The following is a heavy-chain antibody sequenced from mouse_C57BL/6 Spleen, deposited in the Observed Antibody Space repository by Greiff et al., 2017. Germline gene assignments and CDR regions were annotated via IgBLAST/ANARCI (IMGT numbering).Heavy chain of an antibody. Sequence: QVQLQQPGAELVRPGSSVKLSCKASGYTFTSYWMDWVKQRPGQGLEWIGNIYPSDSETHYNQKFKDKATLTVDKSSSTAYMQLSSLTSEDSAVYYCARRTTYNWYFDVWGTGTTVTVSS. D-gene: IGHD5-5*01. V-gene: IGHV1-61*01. CDR1: GYTFTSYW. CDR3: ARRTTYNWYFDV. CDR2: IYPSDSET. J-gene: IGHJ1*03.